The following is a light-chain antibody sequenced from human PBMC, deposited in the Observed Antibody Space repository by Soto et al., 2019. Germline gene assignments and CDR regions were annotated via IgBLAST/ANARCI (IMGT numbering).Light chain of an antibody. J-gene: IGLJ2*01. Sequence: QSALTQPASVSGSPGQSITISCTGTSSDVGGYNHVSWYQQHPGKAPKLMIYEVSNRPSGVSNRFSGSKSGNTASLTISGLQAEDEADYYCSSHTTSNTVVFGGGTKVTVL. CDR3: SSHTTSNTVV. V-gene: IGLV2-14*01. CDR2: EVS. CDR1: SSDVGGYNH.